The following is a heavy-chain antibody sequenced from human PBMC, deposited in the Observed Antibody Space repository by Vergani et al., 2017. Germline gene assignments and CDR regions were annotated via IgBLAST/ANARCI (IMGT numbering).Heavy chain of an antibody. V-gene: IGHV4-39*01. D-gene: IGHD6-13*01. CDR3: PRHKEQLVPENTYYYYYMDV. CDR1: GGSIRSTFYY. CDR2: IHYSGSGNT. Sequence: QLQLQESDPGLVKPSETLSLTCTVSGGSIRSTFYYWGWIRQPPGKGLEWIATIHYSGSGNTYYNPSLKIRVRISADSSRNLLSLRLSSVTAADTAVYYCPRHKEQLVPENTYYYYYMDVWGKGTTVTVSS. J-gene: IGHJ6*03.